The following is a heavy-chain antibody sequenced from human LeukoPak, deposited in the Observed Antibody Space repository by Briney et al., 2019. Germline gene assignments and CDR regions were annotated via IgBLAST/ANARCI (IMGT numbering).Heavy chain of an antibody. D-gene: IGHD4-17*01. J-gene: IGHJ6*03. V-gene: IGHV1-69*05. CDR2: IIPIFGTA. CDR1: GGTFSSYA. Sequence: SVNVSCKASGGTFSSYAISWVRQAPGQGLEWMGGIIPIFGTANYAQKFQGRVTITTDESTSTAYMELSSLRSEDTAVYYCASLTTLTAGRYYWYMDVWGKGTTVTVSS. CDR3: ASLTTLTAGRYYWYMDV.